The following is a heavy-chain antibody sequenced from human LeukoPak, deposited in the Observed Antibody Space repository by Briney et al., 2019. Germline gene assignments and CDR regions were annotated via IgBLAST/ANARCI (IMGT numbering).Heavy chain of an antibody. Sequence: ASVKVSCTASGYTFTSYGISWVQQAPGQGLEWMGWISAYNSDTNYAQKVRGRVTVTTDTSTNTAYMELRSLRSDDTAVYYCARDFYHYDSSDYYDDVFDIWGQGTMVIVSS. V-gene: IGHV1-18*01. CDR3: ARDFYHYDSSDYYDDVFDI. CDR2: ISAYNSDT. D-gene: IGHD3-22*01. CDR1: GYTFTSYG. J-gene: IGHJ3*02.